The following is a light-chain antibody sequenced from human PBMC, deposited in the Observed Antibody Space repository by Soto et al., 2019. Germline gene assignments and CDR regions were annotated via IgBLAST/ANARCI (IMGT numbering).Light chain of an antibody. CDR1: QSITNR. CDR2: KAS. Sequence: DIQMTQSPSALSASVGDRVTITCRASQSITNRLAWYQQKLGKAPKLLIYKASSSESGVPSRFSGSGSGTEFTLTISSLQPDDFATYYCQQYNSFPWTFGQGTKVEIK. J-gene: IGKJ1*01. CDR3: QQYNSFPWT. V-gene: IGKV1-5*03.